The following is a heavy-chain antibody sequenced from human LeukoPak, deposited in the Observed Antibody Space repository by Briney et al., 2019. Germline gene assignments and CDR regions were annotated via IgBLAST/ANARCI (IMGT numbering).Heavy chain of an antibody. D-gene: IGHD5-12*01. CDR1: GLYFDAFF. V-gene: IGHV3-23*01. CDR3: AIGPPYGGYSD. CDR2: INGSGGKT. Sequence: GGSLRLSCAPSGLYFDAFFLSWVRQAPGKGPEWVSTINGSGGKTYYADSLRGQFTCSRGNSDNTLYLQLNSIRAEDTAVYSCAIGPPYGGYSDWGQGTLVTVSS. J-gene: IGHJ4*02.